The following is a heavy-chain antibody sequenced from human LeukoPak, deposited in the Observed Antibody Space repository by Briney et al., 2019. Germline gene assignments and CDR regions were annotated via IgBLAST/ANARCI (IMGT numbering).Heavy chain of an antibody. V-gene: IGHV3-33*01. CDR2: IWYEESNK. J-gene: IGHJ3*02. Sequence: GGSLRLSCAASGFIFISYGMQRFRQAPGEGLVGGAVIWYEESNKYYADSVKGRFTISRDNSKNTLYLKMNSLRAEDTAVYYCARDQQTVGSTVTTRGAFDIWGQGTMVTVSS. D-gene: IGHD4-17*01. CDR3: ARDQQTVGSTVTTRGAFDI. CDR1: GFIFISYG.